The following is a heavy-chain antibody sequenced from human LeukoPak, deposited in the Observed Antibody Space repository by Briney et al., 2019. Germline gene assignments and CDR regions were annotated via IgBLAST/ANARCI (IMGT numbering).Heavy chain of an antibody. Sequence: GGSLRLSCAASGFTVRSNYMSWVRQAPGKGLEWVSVIYDSGSTYYADSVKGRFTISRDNSKNTLYLQMNSLRAEDTAVYYCARADSWYYFDYWGQGTVVTVSS. D-gene: IGHD6-13*01. J-gene: IGHJ4*02. CDR2: IYDSGST. CDR3: ARADSWYYFDY. V-gene: IGHV3-53*01. CDR1: GFTVRSNY.